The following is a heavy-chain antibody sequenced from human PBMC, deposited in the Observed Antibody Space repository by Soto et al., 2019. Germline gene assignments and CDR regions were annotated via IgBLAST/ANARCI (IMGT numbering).Heavy chain of an antibody. CDR2: IYYSGST. Sequence: SETLSLTCTVSGGSISSYYWSWIRQPPGKGLEWIGYIYYSGSTNYNPSLKSRVNISVDTSKNQFSLKLSSVTAADTAVYYCARVAALQYYFDYWGQGTLVTVSS. CDR1: GGSISSYY. J-gene: IGHJ4*02. V-gene: IGHV4-59*01. CDR3: ARVAALQYYFDY. D-gene: IGHD2-15*01.